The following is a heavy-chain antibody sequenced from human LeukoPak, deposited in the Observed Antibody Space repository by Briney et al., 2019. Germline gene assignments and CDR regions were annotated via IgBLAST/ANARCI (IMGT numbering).Heavy chain of an antibody. J-gene: IGHJ4*02. CDR2: IKSKTDGGTT. CDR1: GFTFSNAW. V-gene: IGHV3-15*07. D-gene: IGHD3-22*01. Sequence: GGSLRLSCAASGFTFSNAWMNWVRQAPGKGLEWVGRIKSKTDGGTTDYAAPVKGRFTTSRDDSKNTLYLQMNSLKTEDTAVYYCTTDPNYYDSSGYYVTFDYWGQGTLVTVSS. CDR3: TTDPNYYDSSGYYVTFDY.